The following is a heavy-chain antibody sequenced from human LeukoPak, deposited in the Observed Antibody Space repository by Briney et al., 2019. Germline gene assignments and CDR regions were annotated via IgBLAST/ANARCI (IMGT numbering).Heavy chain of an antibody. CDR1: GFTFSNHG. J-gene: IGHJ6*03. V-gene: IGHV3-48*04. D-gene: IGHD1-7*01. CDR2: ISSSGSTI. Sequence: GGTLRLSCAASGFTFSNHGMNWVRQAPGKGLEWVSYISSSGSTIYYADSVKGRFTISRDNAKNSLYLQMNSLRAEDTAVYYCARPRELYYYYYYMDVWGKGTTVTVSS. CDR3: ARPRELYYYYYYMDV.